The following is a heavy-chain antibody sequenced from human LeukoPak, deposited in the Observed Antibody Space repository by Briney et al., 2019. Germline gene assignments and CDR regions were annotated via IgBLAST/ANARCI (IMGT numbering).Heavy chain of an antibody. CDR2: ISWNSGSI. D-gene: IGHD3-22*01. Sequence: GGSLRLSCAASGFTFDDYAMHWVRHAPGKGLEWVSGISWNSGSIGYADSVKGRFTISRDNAKNSLYLQINSLRAEDKALYYCAKVGGYDSSGYIDYWGQGTLVTVSS. CDR1: GFTFDDYA. V-gene: IGHV3-9*01. J-gene: IGHJ4*02. CDR3: AKVGGYDSSGYIDY.